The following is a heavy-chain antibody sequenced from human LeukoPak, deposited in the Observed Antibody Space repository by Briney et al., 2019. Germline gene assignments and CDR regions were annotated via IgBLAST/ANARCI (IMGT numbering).Heavy chain of an antibody. D-gene: IGHD3-22*01. Sequence: GASVKVSCKASGYTFTSYAMHWVRQAPGQRLEWMGWINAGNGNTKYSQKFQGRVTITRDTSASTAYMELSSLRSEDTAVYYCARGESPYYYDSSGYSDYFDYWGQGTLVTVSS. CDR1: GYTFTSYA. CDR2: INAGNGNT. CDR3: ARGESPYYYDSSGYSDYFDY. V-gene: IGHV1-3*01. J-gene: IGHJ4*02.